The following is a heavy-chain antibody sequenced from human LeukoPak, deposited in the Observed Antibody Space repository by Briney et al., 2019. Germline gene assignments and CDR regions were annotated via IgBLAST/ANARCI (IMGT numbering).Heavy chain of an antibody. CDR3: AREPITSDAFDI. J-gene: IGHJ3*02. D-gene: IGHD1-14*01. V-gene: IGHV3-30-3*01. CDR2: ISYDGSNK. Sequence: PGRSLRLSCAASGFTFSSYAMHWVRQAPGKGLEWVAVISYDGSNKYYADSVKGRFTISRDNSKNTLYLQMNSLRAEDTAIYYCAREPITSDAFDIWGQGTMVTVSS. CDR1: GFTFSSYA.